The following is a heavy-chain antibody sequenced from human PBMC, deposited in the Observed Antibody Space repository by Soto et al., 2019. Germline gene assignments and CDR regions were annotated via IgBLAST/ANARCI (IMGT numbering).Heavy chain of an antibody. J-gene: IGHJ3*01. CDR2: IIPMLTVT. V-gene: IGHV1-69*02. D-gene: IGHD2-2*01. CDR3: SIGSWSAETFDV. CDR1: GGTFSTYT. Sequence: QVHLEQSGAEVKKPGSSVKVSCKAAGGTFSTYTLILVRQAPGQGLEWMGRIIPMLTVTNSAQKFQGRVTLTADTSTCTAFMELNSLTSDDTAVYYCSIGSWSAETFDVWGQGTMVTVSS.